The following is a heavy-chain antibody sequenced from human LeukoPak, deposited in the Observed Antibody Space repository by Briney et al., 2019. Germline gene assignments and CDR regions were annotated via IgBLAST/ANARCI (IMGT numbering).Heavy chain of an antibody. V-gene: IGHV4-39*01. Sequence: SETLSLTCTVSGGSISSSSYYWGWIRRPPGKGLEWVGSIYYSGSTYYNPSLNSRVTISVDTSKNQFSLKLSSVTAADTAVYYCARWVEYYYDSSGYPIDYWGQGTLVTVSS. CDR2: IYYSGST. CDR1: GGSISSSSYY. D-gene: IGHD3-22*01. J-gene: IGHJ4*02. CDR3: ARWVEYYYDSSGYPIDY.